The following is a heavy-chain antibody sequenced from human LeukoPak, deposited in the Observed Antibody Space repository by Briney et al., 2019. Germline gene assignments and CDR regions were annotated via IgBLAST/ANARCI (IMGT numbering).Heavy chain of an antibody. CDR1: GGSFSGYY. J-gene: IGHJ6*02. D-gene: IGHD3-16*02. CDR2: INHSGST. CDR3: ARETDWFSSSLYHYYGMDV. V-gene: IGHV4-34*01. Sequence: SETLSLTCAVSGGSFSGYYWSWIRQPPGKGLEWIGEINHSGSTNYNPSLKSRVTISVHTSKNQFSLKLSSVTAADTAVYYFARETDWFSSSLYHYYGMDVWGQGTTVTVSS.